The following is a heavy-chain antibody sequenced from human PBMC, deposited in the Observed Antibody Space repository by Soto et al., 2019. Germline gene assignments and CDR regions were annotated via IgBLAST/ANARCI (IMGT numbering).Heavy chain of an antibody. Sequence: ASVKVSCKASGYTFTGYYMHWVRQAPGQGLEWMGWINPNSGGTNYAQKFQGWVTMTRDTSISTAYMELSRLRSDDTAVYYCVRDRRITGDFLIDYWGQGTLVIVSS. D-gene: IGHD7-27*01. CDR1: GYTFTGYY. CDR2: INPNSGGT. J-gene: IGHJ4*02. CDR3: VRDRRITGDFLIDY. V-gene: IGHV1-2*04.